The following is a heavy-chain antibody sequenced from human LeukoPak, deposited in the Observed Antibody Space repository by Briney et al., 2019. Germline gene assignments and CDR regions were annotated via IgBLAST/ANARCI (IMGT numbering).Heavy chain of an antibody. Sequence: ASVKVSCKASGYTFTSYYMHWVRQAPGQGLEWMGIINPSGGSTSYAQKFQGRVTMTRDTSTSTVCMELSSLRSEDTAVYYCARDLADIVVVVAAPYYYYGMDVWGKGTTVTVSS. J-gene: IGHJ6*04. D-gene: IGHD2-15*01. CDR2: INPSGGST. CDR3: ARDLADIVVVVAAPYYYYGMDV. CDR1: GYTFTSYY. V-gene: IGHV1-46*01.